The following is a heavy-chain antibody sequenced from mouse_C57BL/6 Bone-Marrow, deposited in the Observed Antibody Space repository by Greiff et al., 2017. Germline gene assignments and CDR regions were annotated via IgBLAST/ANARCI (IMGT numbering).Heavy chain of an antibody. Sequence: VQLQQSGPELVKPGASVKISCKASGYSFTDYNMNWVKQSNGKSLEWIGVINPNYGTTSYNQKFKGKATLTVDQSSSTAYMQLNSLTSEDSAVYYCETFTTVPYYYAMDYWGQGTSVTVSS. CDR1: GYSFTDYN. CDR3: ETFTTVPYYYAMDY. D-gene: IGHD1-1*01. CDR2: INPNYGTT. J-gene: IGHJ4*01. V-gene: IGHV1-39*01.